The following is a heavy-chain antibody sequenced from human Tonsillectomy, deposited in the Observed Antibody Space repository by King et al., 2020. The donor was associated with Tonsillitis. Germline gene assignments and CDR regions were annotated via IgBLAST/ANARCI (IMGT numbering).Heavy chain of an antibody. V-gene: IGHV4-4*07. CDR3: ARLQYYDSSGYPSGYMDV. D-gene: IGHD3-22*01. J-gene: IGHJ6*03. Sequence: VQLQESGPGLVKPSETLSLTCTVSGVSISNFYWSWIRQPAGQGLEWVGRIYTSGSANYNPSLKSRVTMSVDTSKRQFSLGLNSVTAADTAVYYCARLQYYDSSGYPSGYMDVWGKGTTVTVSS. CDR1: GVSISNFY. CDR2: IYTSGSA.